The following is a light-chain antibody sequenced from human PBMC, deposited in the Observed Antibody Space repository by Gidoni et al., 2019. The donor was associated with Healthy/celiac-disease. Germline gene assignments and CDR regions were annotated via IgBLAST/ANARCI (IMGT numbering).Light chain of an antibody. CDR3: QQYDNLPPLT. J-gene: IGKJ4*01. CDR1: QDISNY. V-gene: IGKV1-33*01. CDR2: DAS. Sequence: IQMSQSQSSLSASVGDSVNITCQASQDISNYLNWYQQKPGKAPQLLIYDASNLETGVPSRFSGSGSGTDFTFTISSLQPEDLSTYYFQQYDNLPPLTFGGGTKVEIK.